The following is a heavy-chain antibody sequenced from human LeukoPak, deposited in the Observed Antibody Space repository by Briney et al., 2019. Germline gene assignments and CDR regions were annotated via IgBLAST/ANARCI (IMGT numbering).Heavy chain of an antibody. V-gene: IGHV1-2*02. Sequence: ASVKASCKASGYTFTGYYMPWVRQAPGHGLEWRGWINPNSAGTNYAQKFQSRVTMTRDTSISTAYMELSRLRSDDTAVYYCARDSDCSSTSCPNWFDPWGQGTLVTVSS. CDR2: INPNSAGT. CDR3: ARDSDCSSTSCPNWFDP. D-gene: IGHD2-2*01. J-gene: IGHJ5*02. CDR1: GYTFTGYY.